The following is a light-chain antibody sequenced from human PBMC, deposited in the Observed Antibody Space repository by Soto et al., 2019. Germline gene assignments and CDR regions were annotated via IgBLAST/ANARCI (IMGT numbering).Light chain of an antibody. CDR1: SRDVGGYNY. V-gene: IGLV2-14*01. CDR3: RSYTTTHNLEV. J-gene: IGLJ3*02. Sequence: QSALTQPASVSGSPGQSITISCTGTSRDVGGYNYVSWYQHHPGKAPKLMIYEVSNRPSGVSNRFSGSKSGNTASLTISGLQAEDEADYYCRSYTTTHNLEVFGGGTKLTVL. CDR2: EVS.